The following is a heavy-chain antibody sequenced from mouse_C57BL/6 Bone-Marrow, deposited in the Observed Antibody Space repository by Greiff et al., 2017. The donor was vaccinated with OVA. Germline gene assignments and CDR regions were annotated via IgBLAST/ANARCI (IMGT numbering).Heavy chain of an antibody. CDR2: IYPSDSET. CDR1: GYTFTSYW. D-gene: IGHD1-1*01. J-gene: IGHJ4*01. CDR3: ARSEGLLLRYAMDY. V-gene: IGHV1-61*01. Sequence: QVQLKQPGAELVRPGSSVKLSCKASGYTFTSYWMDWVKQRPGQGLEWIGNIYPSDSETHYNQKFKDKATLTVDKSSSTAYMQLSSLTSEDSAVYYCARSEGLLLRYAMDYWGQGTSVTVSS.